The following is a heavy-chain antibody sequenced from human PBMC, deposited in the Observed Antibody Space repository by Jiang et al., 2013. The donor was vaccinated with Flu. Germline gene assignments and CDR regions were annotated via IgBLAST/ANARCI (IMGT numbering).Heavy chain of an antibody. CDR3: ARGPSISNGWYFDL. Sequence: KPSQTLSLTCTVSGGSVSSGGYYLTWIRQPAGERLEYIGRIHTSGITNXTPSLKSRLSISVDMSKRKFSLRLNSVTAADTAVYYCARGPSISNGWYFDLWGRGTLVTVSS. D-gene: IGHD2/OR15-2a*01. J-gene: IGHJ2*01. CDR1: GGSVSSGGYY. CDR2: IHTSGIT. V-gene: IGHV4-61*02.